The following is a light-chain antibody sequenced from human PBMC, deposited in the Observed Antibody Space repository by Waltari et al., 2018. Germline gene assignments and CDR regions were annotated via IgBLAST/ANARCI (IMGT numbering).Light chain of an antibody. Sequence: DIQMTQSPSSLSASVRDRVTITCLASQDISKYLSWYQQKPGKAPKLLIYGASNLETGVPSRFSGSGSGTDFTFTISSLQPEDIATYYCQQYDNLPVTFGQGTRVDIK. CDR3: QQYDNLPVT. CDR2: GAS. J-gene: IGKJ1*01. CDR1: QDISKY. V-gene: IGKV1-33*01.